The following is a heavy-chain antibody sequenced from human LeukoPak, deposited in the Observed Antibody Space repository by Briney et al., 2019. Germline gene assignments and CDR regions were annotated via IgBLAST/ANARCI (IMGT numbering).Heavy chain of an antibody. CDR1: GGSISSGSYY. J-gene: IGHJ4*02. V-gene: IGHV4-61*02. CDR2: IYTSGST. D-gene: IGHD2-2*02. CDR3: ARVRAVPAAIYFDY. Sequence: SETLSLTCTVSGGSISSGSYYWSWIRQPAWKGLEWVGRIYTSGSTNYNPSLKSRVTISVDTSKNQFSLKLSSVTAADTAVYYCARVRAVPAAIYFDYWGQGTLVTVSS.